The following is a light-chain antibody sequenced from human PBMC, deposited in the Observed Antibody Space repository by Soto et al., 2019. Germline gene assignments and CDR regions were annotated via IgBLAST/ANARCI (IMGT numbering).Light chain of an antibody. Sequence: DITITQSPSTLSASVGDTVTVPCRASQSVSGWLAWYQQKPGEAPKLLIYDASALPRGVPSRFSGSGSGTKFTLTIASLQPDDFATYYCQQYETFSGTFGPGTKVDIK. CDR2: DAS. CDR3: QQYETFSGT. J-gene: IGKJ1*01. V-gene: IGKV1-5*01. CDR1: QSVSGW.